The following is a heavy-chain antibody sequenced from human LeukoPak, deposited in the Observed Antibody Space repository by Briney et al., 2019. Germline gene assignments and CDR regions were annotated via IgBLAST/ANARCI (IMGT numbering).Heavy chain of an antibody. Sequence: GASVKDSCKASGGTFSSYAISWVRQAPGQGLEWMGGIIPIFGTANYAQKFQGRVTITADESTSTAYMELSSLRSEDTAVYYCARVTLGYSRSGDNYYYYGMDVWGQGTTVSVSS. CDR3: ARVTLGYSRSGDNYYYYGMDV. D-gene: IGHD6-13*01. CDR1: GGTFSSYA. CDR2: IIPIFGTA. J-gene: IGHJ6*02. V-gene: IGHV1-69*13.